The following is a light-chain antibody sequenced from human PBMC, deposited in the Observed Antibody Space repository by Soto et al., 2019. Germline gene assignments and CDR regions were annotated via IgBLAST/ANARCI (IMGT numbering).Light chain of an antibody. CDR2: DAS. CDR1: QSVSSSY. J-gene: IGKJ1*01. Sequence: EIVLTQSPGTLSLSPGERATISCRASQSVSSSYLAWYQQKPGQAPRLLIYDASNRATGIPARFSGSGSGTDFTLTISSLEPEDFAVYYCQQRSTWTFGQGTKVDIK. V-gene: IGKV3-11*01. CDR3: QQRSTWT.